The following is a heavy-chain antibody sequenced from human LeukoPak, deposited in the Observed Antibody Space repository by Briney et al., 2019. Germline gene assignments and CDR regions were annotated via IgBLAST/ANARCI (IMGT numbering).Heavy chain of an antibody. Sequence: PGGSLSLSCAASGFTVSSNSMSRVRQAPGKGLEWVSVIYSGGSTFYADSVKGRFTISRDNSKNTLYLQMNSLRAEDTAVYYCARKHYYDSSGFFPPMDYWGQGTLVTVSS. CDR1: GFTVSSNS. CDR3: ARKHYYDSSGFFPPMDY. D-gene: IGHD3-22*01. V-gene: IGHV3-66*01. J-gene: IGHJ4*02. CDR2: IYSGGST.